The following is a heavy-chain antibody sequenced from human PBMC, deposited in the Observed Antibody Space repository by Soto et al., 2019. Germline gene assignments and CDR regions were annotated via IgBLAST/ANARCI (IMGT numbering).Heavy chain of an antibody. J-gene: IGHJ4*02. D-gene: IGHD2-15*01. CDR2: INPSGDST. V-gene: IGHV1-46*03. Sequence: ASVKVSSKASGYAFTSYYMHWVRQAPGQGLEWMGIINPSGDSTYAQKFQGRVTMTRDTSTSTVYMELSSLRSEDTAVYYCARVYCSDGSCYSIDYWGQGTLVTVSS. CDR3: ARVYCSDGSCYSIDY. CDR1: GYAFTSYY.